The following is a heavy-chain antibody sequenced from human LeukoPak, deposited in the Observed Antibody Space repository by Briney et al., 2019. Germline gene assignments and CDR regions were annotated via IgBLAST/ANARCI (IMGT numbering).Heavy chain of an antibody. J-gene: IGHJ6*03. D-gene: IGHD5-24*01. CDR2: INHSGST. V-gene: IGHV4-34*01. CDR3: ARGRGRDGYKLLWVDYYMDV. CDR1: GGSFSGYY. Sequence: PSETLSLTCAVYGGSFSGYYWSWIRQPPGKGLEWIGEINHSGSTNYNPSLKSRVTISVDTSKNQFSLKLSSVTAADTAVYYCARGRGRDGYKLLWVDYYMDVWGKGTTVTVSS.